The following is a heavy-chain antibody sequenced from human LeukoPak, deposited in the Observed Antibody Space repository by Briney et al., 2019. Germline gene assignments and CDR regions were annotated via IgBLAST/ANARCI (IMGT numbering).Heavy chain of an antibody. CDR1: GFTVGNNY. D-gene: IGHD2/OR15-2a*01. CDR3: ARPRNSPCDY. Sequence: GGSLRLSCAASGFTVGNNYMSWVRQAPGKGLEWVSVIYSGGSTYYADSVKGRFTISRDNSKNTLYLQMNSLRAEDTAVYYCARPRNSPCDYWGQGTLVTVSS. CDR2: IYSGGST. J-gene: IGHJ4*02. V-gene: IGHV3-66*04.